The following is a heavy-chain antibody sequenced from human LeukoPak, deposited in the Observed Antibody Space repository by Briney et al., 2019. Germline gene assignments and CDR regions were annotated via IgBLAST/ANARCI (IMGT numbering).Heavy chain of an antibody. D-gene: IGHD6-19*01. J-gene: IGHJ4*02. Sequence: GRSLRLSCTASGFTFGDYLMSWFRQAPGKGLEWIGFISGGTTEYAASVKGRFTISRDDSTSIAYRQMNSLTTEDTAGYYCSRGSGWLSVYWGQGTLVTVSS. CDR3: SRGSGWLSVY. V-gene: IGHV3-49*03. CDR1: GFTFGDYL. CDR2: ISGGTT.